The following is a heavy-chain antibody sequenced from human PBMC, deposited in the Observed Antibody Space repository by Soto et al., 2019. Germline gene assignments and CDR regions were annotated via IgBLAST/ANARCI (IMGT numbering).Heavy chain of an antibody. J-gene: IGHJ4*02. D-gene: IGHD3-10*01. Sequence: QVQLQESGPGLVKPSQTLSLTCTVPGGSISSGGYYWSWIRQHPGKGLEWIGYIYYSGSTYYNPSLESPVTISVDTSKNQFYLKLSSVTAADTAVYYCARGVTMVRGVIHTPYFDYWGQGTLVTVSS. CDR1: GGSISSGGYY. CDR3: ARGVTMVRGVIHTPYFDY. CDR2: IYYSGST. V-gene: IGHV4-31*01.